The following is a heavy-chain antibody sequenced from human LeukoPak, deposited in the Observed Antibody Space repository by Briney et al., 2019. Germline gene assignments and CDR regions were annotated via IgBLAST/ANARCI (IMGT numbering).Heavy chain of an antibody. D-gene: IGHD3-3*01. J-gene: IGHJ6*03. CDR3: ARGGWEYYDFRSGSEWGNYYYMDV. V-gene: IGHV4-34*01. CDR2: INHSGST. CDR1: GGSISSYY. Sequence: LSETLSLTCTVSGGSISSYYWSWIRQPPGKGLEWIGEINHSGSTNYNPSLKSRVTISVDTSKNQFSLKLSSVTAADTAVYYCARGGWEYYDFRSGSEWGNYYYMDVWGKGTTVTVSS.